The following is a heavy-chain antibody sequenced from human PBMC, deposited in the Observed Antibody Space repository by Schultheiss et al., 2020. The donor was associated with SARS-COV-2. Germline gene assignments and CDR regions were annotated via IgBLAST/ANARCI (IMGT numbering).Heavy chain of an antibody. CDR3: ARHADGHNHFDY. D-gene: IGHD5-24*01. J-gene: IGHJ4*02. CDR2: INHSGST. V-gene: IGHV4-59*08. Sequence: SQTLSLTCTVSGGSISSYYWSWIRQPPGKGLEWIGEINHSGSTNCNPSLKSRLTISLDTSKNHFSLNLSSVTAADTAVYYCARHADGHNHFDYWGQGALVTVSS. CDR1: GGSISSYY.